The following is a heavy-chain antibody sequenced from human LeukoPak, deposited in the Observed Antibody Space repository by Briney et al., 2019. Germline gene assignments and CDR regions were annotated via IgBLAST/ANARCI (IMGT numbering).Heavy chain of an antibody. CDR2: INHSGST. CDR1: GGSFSGYY. D-gene: IGHD3-3*01. J-gene: IGHJ4*02. Sequence: ASETLSLTCAVYGGSFSGYYWSWIRQPPGKGLEWLGEINHSGSTNYNPSLKSRVTISVDTSKNQFSLKLSSVTAADTAVYYCARGYRFWSGYYPLFDYWGQGTLVTVSS. CDR3: ARGYRFWSGYYPLFDY. V-gene: IGHV4-34*01.